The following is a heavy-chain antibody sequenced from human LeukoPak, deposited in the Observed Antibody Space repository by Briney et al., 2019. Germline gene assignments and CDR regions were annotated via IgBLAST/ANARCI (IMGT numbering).Heavy chain of an antibody. Sequence: SQTLSLTCAISGDSVSSNSAAWNWIRQSPSRGLEWLGRTYYRSKWYNDYAVSVKSRITINPDTSKNQFSLQLNSVTPEDTAVYYCARDPAYYDFWSGYYWYFDLWGRGTLVTVSS. CDR2: TYYRSKWYN. V-gene: IGHV6-1*01. J-gene: IGHJ2*01. CDR3: ARDPAYYDFWSGYYWYFDL. CDR1: GDSVSSNSAA. D-gene: IGHD3-3*01.